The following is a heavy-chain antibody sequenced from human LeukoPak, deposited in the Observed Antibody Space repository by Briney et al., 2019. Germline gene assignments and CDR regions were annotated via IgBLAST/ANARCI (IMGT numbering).Heavy chain of an antibody. J-gene: IGHJ4*02. CDR1: GGSISSYY. Sequence: SETLSLTCTVSGGSISSYYWSWIRQPPGKGLEWIGYIYYSGSTNYNPSLKSRVTISVDTSKNQFSLKLSSVTAADTAVYYCAREDGDGYRGYWGQGTLVTVSS. CDR3: AREDGDGYRGY. V-gene: IGHV4-59*01. CDR2: IYYSGST. D-gene: IGHD5-24*01.